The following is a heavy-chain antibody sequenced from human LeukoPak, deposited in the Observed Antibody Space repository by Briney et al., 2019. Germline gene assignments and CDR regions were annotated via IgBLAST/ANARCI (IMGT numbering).Heavy chain of an antibody. CDR2: IYSGGST. V-gene: IGHV3-66*01. CDR1: GFTVSSNY. J-gene: IGHJ4*02. Sequence: GGSLRLSCAASGFTVSSNYMSWVRQAPGKGLEWVSVIYSGGSTYYADSVKGRFTISRDNSKNTLYLQMNSLRAEDTAVYHCARTGYYYDSSGYLLTDYWGQGTLVTVSS. CDR3: ARTGYYYDSSGYLLTDY. D-gene: IGHD3-22*01.